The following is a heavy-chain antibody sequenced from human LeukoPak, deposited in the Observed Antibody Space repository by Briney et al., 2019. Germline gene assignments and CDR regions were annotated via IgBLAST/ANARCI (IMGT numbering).Heavy chain of an antibody. D-gene: IGHD3-22*01. J-gene: IGHJ4*02. Sequence: ASVKVSCKASGYTFTSHDINWVRQATGQGLEWMGWMNPNSGNTGYAQKFQGRVTMTRNTSISTAYMELSSLRSEDTAVYYCAREGTYYYDSSGYYYFDYWGQGTLVTVSS. CDR3: AREGTYYYDSSGYYYFDY. V-gene: IGHV1-8*01. CDR1: GYTFTSHD. CDR2: MNPNSGNT.